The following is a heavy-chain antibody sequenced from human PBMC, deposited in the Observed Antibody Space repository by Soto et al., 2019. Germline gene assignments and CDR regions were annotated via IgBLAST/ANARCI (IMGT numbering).Heavy chain of an antibody. J-gene: IGHJ6*02. D-gene: IGHD5-18*01. CDR2: IIPIFGTA. CDR1: GGTFSSYA. V-gene: IGHV1-69*06. Sequence: QVQLVQSGAEVKKPGSSVKVSCKASGGTFSSYAISWVRQAPGQGLEWMGGIIPIFGTANYAQKFKGRVTITADKSTSTAYMELSSLRSEDTAVYYCATRGYSYGYVRYYYYGMDVWGQGTTVTVSS. CDR3: ATRGYSYGYVRYYYYGMDV.